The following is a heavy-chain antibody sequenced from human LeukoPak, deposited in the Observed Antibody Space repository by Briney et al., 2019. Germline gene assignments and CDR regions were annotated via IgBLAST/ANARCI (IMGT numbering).Heavy chain of an antibody. CDR3: ATMPSSSWYDIWFDP. Sequence: GGTLRLSCAASGFTFSTYGMSWVRQAPGKGLEWVSSISSSSSYIYYADSVKGRFTISRDNAKNSLYLQMNSLKAEDTAVYYCATMPSSSWYDIWFDPWGQGTLVTVSS. J-gene: IGHJ5*02. CDR1: GFTFSTYG. CDR2: ISSSSSYI. D-gene: IGHD6-13*01. V-gene: IGHV3-21*01.